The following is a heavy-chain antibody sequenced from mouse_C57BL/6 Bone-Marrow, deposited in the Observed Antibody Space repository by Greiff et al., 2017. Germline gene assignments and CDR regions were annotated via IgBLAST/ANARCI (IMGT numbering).Heavy chain of an antibody. D-gene: IGHD1-1*01. CDR2: IHPNSGST. CDR1: GYTFTSYW. J-gene: IGHJ4*01. V-gene: IGHV1-64*01. CDR3: ARWDHYYGSSYDYAMDY. Sequence: QVQLQQPGAELVKPGASVRLSCKASGYTFTSYWMHWVKQRPGQGLEWIGMIHPNSGSTNYNEKFKSKATLTVDKSSSTAYMQLSSLTSEDSAVYYCARWDHYYGSSYDYAMDYWGQGTSVTVSS.